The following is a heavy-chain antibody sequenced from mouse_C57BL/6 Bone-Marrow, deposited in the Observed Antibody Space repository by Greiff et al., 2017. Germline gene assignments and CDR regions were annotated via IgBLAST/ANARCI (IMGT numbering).Heavy chain of an antibody. J-gene: IGHJ2*01. V-gene: IGHV5-17*01. CDR2: ISRASSTI. Sequence: EVQLVESGGGLVKPGGSLKLSCAASGFTFSDYGMHWVRQAPEKGLEWVAYISRASSTIYYADTVKGRFTISRDNAENTLCLQMTRLRSEDTAVYYCARAGCSGDFDYWGRGTTLTVSS. CDR3: ARAGCSGDFDY. CDR1: GFTFSDYG. D-gene: IGHD6-1*01.